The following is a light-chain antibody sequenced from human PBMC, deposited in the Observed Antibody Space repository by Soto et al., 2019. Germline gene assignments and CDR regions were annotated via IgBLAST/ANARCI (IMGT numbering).Light chain of an antibody. Sequence: QSALTQPPSASGSPGQSATISCTGTSSDVGGYNCVSWYQQHPGKAPQLMIYEVTKRPSGVPDRFSGSKSGNTASLTVSGLQAEDEADYFCSSYAGSNTVLFGGGTQLTVL. CDR1: SSDVGGYNC. CDR3: SSYAGSNTVL. CDR2: EVT. J-gene: IGLJ2*01. V-gene: IGLV2-8*01.